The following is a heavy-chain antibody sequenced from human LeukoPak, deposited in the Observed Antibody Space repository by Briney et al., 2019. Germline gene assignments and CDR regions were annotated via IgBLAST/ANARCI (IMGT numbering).Heavy chain of an antibody. V-gene: IGHV3-30*04. D-gene: IGHD1-26*01. Sequence: PGRSLRLSCAASGFTFSSYAMHWVRQAPGKGLEWVAVISYDGSNKYYADSVKGRFTISRDNSKNTLYLQMNSLRAEDTAVYYCAKPKSPLLLSGRYLFDYWGQGTLVTVSS. CDR2: ISYDGSNK. J-gene: IGHJ4*02. CDR1: GFTFSSYA. CDR3: AKPKSPLLLSGRYLFDY.